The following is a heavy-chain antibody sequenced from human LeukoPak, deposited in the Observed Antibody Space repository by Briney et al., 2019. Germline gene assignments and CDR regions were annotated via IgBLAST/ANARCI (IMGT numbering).Heavy chain of an antibody. CDR2: ISGSGGST. J-gene: IGHJ4*02. CDR1: GFTFSRYA. CDR3: AKVSNIGGSGTRDY. V-gene: IGHV3-23*01. Sequence: PGGTLRLSCAASGFTFSRYAMSWVRQAPGKGVEWVSVISGSGGSTYYADSVKGRFTISRDNSKNTLYLQMNRLRVEDTAVYYCAKVSNIGGSGTRDYWGEGTLVTVSS. D-gene: IGHD3-10*01.